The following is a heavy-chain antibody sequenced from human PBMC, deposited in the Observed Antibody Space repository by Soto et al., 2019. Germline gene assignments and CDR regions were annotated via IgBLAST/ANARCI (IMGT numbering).Heavy chain of an antibody. CDR3: ARHRNYYDSSGYYAPDAFDS. CDR1: GYIFTRYW. J-gene: IGHJ3*02. CDR2: IDPSDSYT. Sequence: VXALKISCKGSGYIFTRYWFSWVHQLPGKGLELMGRIDPSDSYTNYSPSFQGHVTISADKSISTAYLQWSSLKASDTAMYYCARHRNYYDSSGYYAPDAFDSWGQGTRVTVS. V-gene: IGHV5-10-1*01. D-gene: IGHD3-22*01.